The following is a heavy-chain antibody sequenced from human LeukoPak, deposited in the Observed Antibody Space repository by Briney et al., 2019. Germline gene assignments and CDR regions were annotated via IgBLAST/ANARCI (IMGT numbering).Heavy chain of an antibody. Sequence: GGSLRLSCAACAFKFSSYAMNWVRQAPGKGLEWVAGISGGGAGTYYVDSVKGRFTISRDNSKNTLYLQMNSLGAEDTAVYYCAKLVSTTQMGDYWGQGTPVTVSS. D-gene: IGHD2/OR15-2a*01. CDR3: AKLVSTTQMGDY. V-gene: IGHV3-23*01. J-gene: IGHJ4*02. CDR2: ISGGGAGT. CDR1: AFKFSSYA.